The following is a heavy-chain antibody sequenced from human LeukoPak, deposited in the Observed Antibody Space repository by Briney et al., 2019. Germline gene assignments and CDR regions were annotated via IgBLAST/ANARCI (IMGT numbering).Heavy chain of an antibody. V-gene: IGHV3-66*04. CDR3: ARQSRGYSYGPADAFDI. D-gene: IGHD5-18*01. Sequence: GGSLRLSCAASGFTVSSNYMSWVRQAPGKGLEWVSVIYSGGSTYYADSVKGRFTISRDNSKNTLYLQMNSLRAEDTAVYYCARQSRGYSYGPADAFDIWGQGTMVTVSS. J-gene: IGHJ3*02. CDR1: GFTVSSNY. CDR2: IYSGGST.